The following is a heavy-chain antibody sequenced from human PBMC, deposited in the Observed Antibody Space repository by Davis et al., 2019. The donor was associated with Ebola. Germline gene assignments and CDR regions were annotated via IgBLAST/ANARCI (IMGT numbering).Heavy chain of an antibody. CDR2: IWYDGSNK. V-gene: IGHV3-33*01. Sequence: GESLKISCAASGFTFSSYGMHWVRQAPGQGLEWVAVIWYDGSNKYYADSVKGRFTISRDNSKNTLYLQMNSLRAEDTAVYYCARDSDGDDDYFDYWGQGTLVTVSS. CDR3: ARDSDGDDDYFDY. D-gene: IGHD4-17*01. CDR1: GFTFSSYG. J-gene: IGHJ4*02.